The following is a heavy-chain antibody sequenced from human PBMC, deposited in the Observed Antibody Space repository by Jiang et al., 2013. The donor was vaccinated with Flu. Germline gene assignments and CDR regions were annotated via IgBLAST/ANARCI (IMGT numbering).Heavy chain of an antibody. V-gene: IGHV4-59*08. CDR1: DDSISSYY. Sequence: GPGLVKPSETLSLTCTVSDDSISSYYWSRIRQPPGKGLEWIAYIYDIGSTNYNPSLKSRGTISLDTSKNQFSLKLTSVTAADTAVYYCARHKAITGGVAFDIWGRGTMVTVSS. CDR2: IYDIGST. J-gene: IGHJ3*02. D-gene: IGHD1-14*01. CDR3: ARHKAITGGVAFDI.